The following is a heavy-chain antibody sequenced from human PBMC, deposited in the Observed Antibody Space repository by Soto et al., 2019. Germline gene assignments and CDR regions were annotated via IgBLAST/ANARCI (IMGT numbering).Heavy chain of an antibody. CDR2: ISYDGSNK. V-gene: IGHV3-30-3*01. CDR1: GFTFSSYA. J-gene: IGHJ4*02. D-gene: IGHD2-2*01. Sequence: QVQLVESGGGVVQPGRSLRLSCAASGFTFSSYAMHWVRQAPGKGLEWVAVISYDGSNKYYADSVKGRFTISRDNSKNTLYLQMNSLRAEDTAVYYCATRARMPKFDYWGQGTLVTVSS. CDR3: ATRARMPKFDY.